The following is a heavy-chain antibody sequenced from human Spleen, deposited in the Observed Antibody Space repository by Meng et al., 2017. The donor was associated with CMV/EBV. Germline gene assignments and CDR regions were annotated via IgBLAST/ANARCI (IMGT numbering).Heavy chain of an antibody. CDR2: ISSSSSTI. Sequence: GGSLRLSCAASGFTFSSYSMNWVRQAPGKGLEWVSYISSSSSTIYYADSVKGRFTISRDNAKNSLYLQMNSLRAGDTAVYYCARDVINWGYYFDYWGQGTLVTVSS. V-gene: IGHV3-48*04. CDR3: ARDVINWGYYFDY. D-gene: IGHD7-27*01. CDR1: GFTFSSYS. J-gene: IGHJ4*02.